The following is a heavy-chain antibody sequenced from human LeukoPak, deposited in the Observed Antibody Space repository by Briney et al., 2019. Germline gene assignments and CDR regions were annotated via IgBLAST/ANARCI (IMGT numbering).Heavy chain of an antibody. CDR3: ARDHSAAITY. Sequence: PSETLSLTCTVSGGSISSSSYYWGWIRQPPGKGLEWIGSIYYSGSTYYNPSLKSRVTISVATSKNQFSLKLSSVTAADTAVYYCARDHSAAITYWGQGTLVTVSS. V-gene: IGHV4-39*07. CDR1: GGSISSSSYY. D-gene: IGHD2-2*01. CDR2: IYYSGST. J-gene: IGHJ4*02.